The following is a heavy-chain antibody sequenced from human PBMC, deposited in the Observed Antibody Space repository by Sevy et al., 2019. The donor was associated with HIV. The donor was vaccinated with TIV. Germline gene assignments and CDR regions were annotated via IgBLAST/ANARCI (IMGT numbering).Heavy chain of an antibody. CDR1: GFTFSSSS. D-gene: IGHD6-13*01. Sequence: WGSLRLSCAASGFTFSSSSMTWVRQAPGKGLGWVATISQGGSEEYYVDSVKGRFTISRDNAKNSLYLQMHSLSAVDTAVYFCARFVSLGYWGQGTLVTVPS. V-gene: IGHV3-7*01. J-gene: IGHJ4*02. CDR3: ARFVSLGY. CDR2: ISQGGSEE.